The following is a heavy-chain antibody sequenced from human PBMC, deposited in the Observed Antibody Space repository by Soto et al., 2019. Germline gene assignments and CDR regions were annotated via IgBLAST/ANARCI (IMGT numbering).Heavy chain of an antibody. Sequence: PGASVKVSCKASGYTFTSYGISWVRRAPGQGLEWMGWISAYNGNTNYAQKLQGRVTMTTDTSTSTAYMELRSLRSDDTAVYYCARVSIAARMSGWYGMDVWGQGTTVTVSS. CDR1: GYTFTSYG. D-gene: IGHD6-6*01. CDR3: ARVSIAARMSGWYGMDV. J-gene: IGHJ6*02. CDR2: ISAYNGNT. V-gene: IGHV1-18*01.